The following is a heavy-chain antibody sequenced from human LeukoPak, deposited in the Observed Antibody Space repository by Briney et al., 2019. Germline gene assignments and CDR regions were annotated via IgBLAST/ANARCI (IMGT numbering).Heavy chain of an antibody. CDR1: GVTVSSDY. CDR3: AVIATAGGNDAFDI. J-gene: IGHJ3*02. CDR2: ILYDGSKK. V-gene: IGHV3-30*03. D-gene: IGHD6-13*01. Sequence: GGSLRLYCAASGVTVSSDYTSWVRQAPGKGLEWVAVILYDGSKKYYADSVKGRFPISRDNSKNTLYLQMNSLRAEDTALYYCAVIATAGGNDAFDIWGQGTMVTVSS.